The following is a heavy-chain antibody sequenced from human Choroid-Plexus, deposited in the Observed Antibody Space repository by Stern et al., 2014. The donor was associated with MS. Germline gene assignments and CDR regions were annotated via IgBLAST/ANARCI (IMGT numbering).Heavy chain of an antibody. CDR2: VSYGGSNK. V-gene: IGHV3-30*18. Sequence: VQLVESGGGVVQPGRPLRLSCVASGFTLGSCAMNWIRQAPGKGLEWVAGVSYGGSNKYYAAAVKRRFTISRNNSQNALYMQMSSLRPEDAAVYYCAKDRQYLTYFFDHWGQGSLVTVSS. D-gene: IGHD2/OR15-2a*01. CDR3: AKDRQYLTYFFDH. J-gene: IGHJ5*02. CDR1: GFTLGSCA.